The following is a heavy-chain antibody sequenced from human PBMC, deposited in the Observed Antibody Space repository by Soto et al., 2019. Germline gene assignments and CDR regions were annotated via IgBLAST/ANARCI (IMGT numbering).Heavy chain of an antibody. V-gene: IGHV4-34*01. CDR2: INQSGTT. Sequence: SETLSLTCAVNGGSFREYYWSWLRQPPGKGLEWIGEINQSGTTHYNPSLKRRINISIDTSKNQFSLNLTSVTAADTATYYCARDIITVIGGEIYYYFGMDVWGQGTTVTVSS. CDR3: ARDIITVIGGEIYYYFGMDV. D-gene: IGHD3-10*01. CDR1: GGSFREYY. J-gene: IGHJ6*02.